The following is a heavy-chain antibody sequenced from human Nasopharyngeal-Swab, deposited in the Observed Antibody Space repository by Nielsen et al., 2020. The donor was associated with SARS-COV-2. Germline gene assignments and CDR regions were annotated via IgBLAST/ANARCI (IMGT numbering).Heavy chain of an antibody. J-gene: IGHJ4*02. V-gene: IGHV3-48*04. D-gene: IGHD3-22*01. CDR1: GFTFSSYS. CDR3: ARGDYYDSSGYYTY. CDR2: ISSSSSTI. Sequence: GESLKISCAASGFTFSSYSMNWVRQAPGKGLEWVSYISSSSSTIYYADSVKGRFTISRDNAKNSLHLQMNSLRAEDTAVYYCARGDYYDSSGYYTYWGQGTLVTVSS.